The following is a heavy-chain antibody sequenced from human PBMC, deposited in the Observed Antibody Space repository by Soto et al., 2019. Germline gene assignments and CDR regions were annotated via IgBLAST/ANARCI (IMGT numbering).Heavy chain of an antibody. D-gene: IGHD6-19*01. J-gene: IGHJ6*02. CDR1: GFTFSTYA. Sequence: PGGSLRLSCAASGFTFSTYAMHWVRQAPGKGLEWVAVISYDGSNEYYADSVKGRFTISKDNPKNTLYLQMNSLRAEDTAVYYCARDDIPGIAVATYGLDVWGQGTTVTVSS. CDR2: ISYDGSNE. V-gene: IGHV3-30*04. CDR3: ARDDIPGIAVATYGLDV.